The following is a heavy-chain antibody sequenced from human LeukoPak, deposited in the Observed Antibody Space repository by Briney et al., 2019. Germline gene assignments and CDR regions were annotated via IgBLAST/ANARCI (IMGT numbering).Heavy chain of an antibody. Sequence: PGGSLTLSCAASGFTVSINDMSWVPQAPGKGLEGVSVIYSGGTTYYADSVKGRFTNSRDNSKNTLYLQMHSLRAEDTAVYYCARGGYGDYIDAFDIWGQGTMVTVSS. V-gene: IGHV3-53*01. CDR3: ARGGYGDYIDAFDI. D-gene: IGHD4-17*01. CDR1: GFTVSIND. CDR2: IYSGGTT. J-gene: IGHJ3*02.